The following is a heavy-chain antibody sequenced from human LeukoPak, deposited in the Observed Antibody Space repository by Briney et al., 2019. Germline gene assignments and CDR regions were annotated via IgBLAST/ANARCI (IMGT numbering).Heavy chain of an antibody. V-gene: IGHV4-59*01. D-gene: IGHD5-18*01. Sequence: PSETLSLTCTVSGGSISSYYWSWIRQPPGKGLEWIGYIYYSGSTNYNPSLKSRVTISVDTSKNQFSLKLSSVTAADTAVYYCARVSGTAMATWGQGTLVTVSS. CDR1: GGSISSYY. CDR2: IYYSGST. CDR3: ARVSGTAMAT. J-gene: IGHJ4*02.